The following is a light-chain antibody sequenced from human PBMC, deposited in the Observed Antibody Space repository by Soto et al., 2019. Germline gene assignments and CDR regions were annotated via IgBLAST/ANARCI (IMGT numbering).Light chain of an antibody. Sequence: DIVLTQSPGTLSLSPGERATLSCRASQSVSSSYLAWYQQKPGQAPRLLIYGASRRATGIPDRFSGSGSETDFTLTISRLEPEDFAVYYCQQYGISSWTFGQGTKVEIK. J-gene: IGKJ1*01. CDR1: QSVSSSY. V-gene: IGKV3-20*01. CDR3: QQYGISSWT. CDR2: GAS.